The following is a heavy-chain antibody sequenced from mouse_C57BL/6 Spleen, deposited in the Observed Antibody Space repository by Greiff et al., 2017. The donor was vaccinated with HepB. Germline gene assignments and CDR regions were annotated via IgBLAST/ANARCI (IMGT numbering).Heavy chain of an antibody. CDR3: ARRGDYPAWFAY. Sequence: VKLQQPGAELVKPGASVKMSCKASGYTFTSYWITWVKQRPGQGLEWIGDIYPGSGSTNYNEKFKSKATLTVDTSSSTAYMQLSSLTSEDSAVYYCARRGDYPAWFAYWGQGTLVTVSA. D-gene: IGHD5-5*01. CDR2: IYPGSGST. J-gene: IGHJ3*01. CDR1: GYTFTSYW. V-gene: IGHV1-55*01.